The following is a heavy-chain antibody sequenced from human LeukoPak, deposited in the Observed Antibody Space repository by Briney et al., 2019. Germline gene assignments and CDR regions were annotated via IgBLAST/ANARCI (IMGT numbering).Heavy chain of an antibody. CDR2: IYYSGST. J-gene: IGHJ4*02. CDR1: GGSISSYY. CDR3: AGASLLLWFGELPNY. D-gene: IGHD3-10*01. V-gene: IGHV4-59*01. Sequence: SETLSLTCTVSGGSISSYYWSWIRQPPGKGLEWIGYIYYSGSTNYNPSLKSRVTISVDTSKNQFSLKLSSVTAADTAVYYCAGASLLLWFGELPNYRGQGTLVTVSS.